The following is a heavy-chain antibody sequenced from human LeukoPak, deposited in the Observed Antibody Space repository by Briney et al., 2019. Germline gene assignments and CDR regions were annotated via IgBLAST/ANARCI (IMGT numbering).Heavy chain of an antibody. Sequence: KPSETLSLTCTVSGGSISSSSYYWGWIRQPPGKGLEWIGSIYYSGSTYYNPSIKSRVTIYVDTSRNQFSLKLSSVTAADTAVYSCASPSGETVTTFSYWYFDLWGRGTLVTVSS. CDR1: GGSISSSSYY. J-gene: IGHJ2*01. CDR2: IYYSGST. CDR3: ASPSGETVTTFSYWYFDL. V-gene: IGHV4-39*01. D-gene: IGHD4-17*01.